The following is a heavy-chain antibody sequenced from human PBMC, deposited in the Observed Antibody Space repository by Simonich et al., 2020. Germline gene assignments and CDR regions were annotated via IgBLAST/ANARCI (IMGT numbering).Heavy chain of an antibody. J-gene: IGHJ6*03. CDR2: IKQDGIEK. CDR3: ARDGLGTAYYYYMDV. CDR1: GFTFSSYW. Sequence: EVQLVASGGGLVQLGGSLRLYCAASGFTFSSYWMRWVRQAPGKGLEWVAHIKQDGIEKYYVDSVKGRFTRSRYNAKNSLYLQMNSLRAEDTAVYYCARDGLGTAYYYYMDVWGKGTTVTVSS. D-gene: IGHD7-27*01. V-gene: IGHV3-7*01.